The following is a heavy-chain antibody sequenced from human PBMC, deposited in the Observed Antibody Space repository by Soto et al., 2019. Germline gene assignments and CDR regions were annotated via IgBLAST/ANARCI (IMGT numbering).Heavy chain of an antibody. CDR1: GGSFSGYY. D-gene: IGHD6-13*01. CDR2: INHSGST. J-gene: IGHJ5*02. CDR3: ARTRPYSSSWYSHWFDP. V-gene: IGHV4-34*01. Sequence: SETLSLTCAVYGGSFSGYYWTWIRQPPGTGLEWIGEINHSGSTNYNPSLKSRVTISVDTSKNQFSLKLTSVTAADTAIYYCARTRPYSSSWYSHWFDPWGRGTQVTVSS.